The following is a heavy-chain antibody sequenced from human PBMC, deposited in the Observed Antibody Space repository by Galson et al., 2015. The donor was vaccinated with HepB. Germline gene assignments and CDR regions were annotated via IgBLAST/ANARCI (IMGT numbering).Heavy chain of an antibody. CDR3: ASGVSSSMAANYLEY. V-gene: IGHV3-48*01. Sequence: SLRLSCAVSGFTFSSYSLNWVRQAPGKGLEWVSYISGSSATIYYADSVKGRFTISRDNAKNTLYLQMNSLTAEDTAVYYCASGVSSSMAANYLEYWGQGTLVTVSS. J-gene: IGHJ4*02. CDR1: GFTFSSYS. D-gene: IGHD2/OR15-2a*01. CDR2: ISGSSATI.